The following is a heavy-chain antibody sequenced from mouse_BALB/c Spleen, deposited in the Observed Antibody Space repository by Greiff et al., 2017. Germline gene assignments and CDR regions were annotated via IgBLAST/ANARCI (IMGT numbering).Heavy chain of an antibody. CDR3: TREEYYGSSLWFAY. CDR1: GFTFSSYT. D-gene: IGHD1-1*01. Sequence: EVQLVESGGGLVKPGGSLKLSCAASGFTFSSYTMSWVRQTPEKRLEWVATISSGGSCTYYPDSVKGRFTISRDNAKNTLYLQMSSLKSEDTAMYYCTREEYYGSSLWFAYWGQGTLVTVSA. V-gene: IGHV5-6-4*01. J-gene: IGHJ3*01. CDR2: ISSGGSCT.